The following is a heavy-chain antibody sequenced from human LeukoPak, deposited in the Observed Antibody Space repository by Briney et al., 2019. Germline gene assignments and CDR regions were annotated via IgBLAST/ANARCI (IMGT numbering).Heavy chain of an antibody. Sequence: PGGSLRLSCAASGFTFSSYSMNWVRQAPGKGLEWVSSISSSSSYIYYADSVKGRFTISRDNSKNTLYLQMNSLRAEDTAVYYCARGSYDFWSGYYTIDYWGQGTLVTVSS. CDR3: ARGSYDFWSGYYTIDY. J-gene: IGHJ4*02. D-gene: IGHD3-3*01. CDR1: GFTFSSYS. V-gene: IGHV3-21*01. CDR2: ISSSSSYI.